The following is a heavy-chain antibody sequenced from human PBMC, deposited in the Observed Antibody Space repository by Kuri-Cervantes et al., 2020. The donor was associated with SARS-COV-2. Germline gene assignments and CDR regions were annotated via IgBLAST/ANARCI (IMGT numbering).Heavy chain of an antibody. CDR1: GYTFTGYY. J-gene: IGHJ6*02. Sequence: ASVKVSCKASGYTFTGYYMHWVRQAPGRGLEWMGWINPNSGGTNYAQKFQGRVTMTRDTSISTAYMELSRVRSDDTAVYYCARDGDSRSWDLYYYGMDVWGQGTTVTVSS. D-gene: IGHD6-13*01. V-gene: IGHV1-2*02. CDR2: INPNSGGT. CDR3: ARDGDSRSWDLYYYGMDV.